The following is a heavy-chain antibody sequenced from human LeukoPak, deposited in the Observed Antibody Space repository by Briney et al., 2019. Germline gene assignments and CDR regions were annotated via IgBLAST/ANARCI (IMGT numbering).Heavy chain of an antibody. J-gene: IGHJ4*02. Sequence: GGSLRLSCAASGFTFSSYEMKWVRQAPGKGLEWVSYISSSGSTIYYADSVKGRFTISRDNAKNSLYLQMNSLRAEDTAVYYCARDFWGSYVWGSYRFAFDYWGQGTLVTVSS. CDR1: GFTFSSYE. D-gene: IGHD3-16*02. CDR3: ARDFWGSYVWGSYRFAFDY. CDR2: ISSSGSTI. V-gene: IGHV3-48*03.